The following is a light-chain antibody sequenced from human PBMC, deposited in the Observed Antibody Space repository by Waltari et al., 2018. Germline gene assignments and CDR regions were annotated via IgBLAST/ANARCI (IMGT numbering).Light chain of an antibody. CDR3: AAWDDRLRGPL. V-gene: IGLV1-47*01. Sequence: QSVLTQPPSASGTPGPRVTISCSGSGSNIGPTYPYRDQQPPGMAPRLLIYRDKQRPPGVPDRFSGSQSGTSASLAISGLRSEDEADYYCAAWDDRLRGPLFGGGTKLTVL. J-gene: IGLJ2*01. CDR2: RDK. CDR1: GSNIGPTY.